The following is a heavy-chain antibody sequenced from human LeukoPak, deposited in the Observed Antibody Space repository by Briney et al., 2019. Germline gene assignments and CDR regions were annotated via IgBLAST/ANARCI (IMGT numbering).Heavy chain of an antibody. Sequence: SETLSLTCTVSGYSISSGYYWGWIRQPPGKGLEWIGSIYHSGSTYYNPSLKSRVTISVDTSKNQFSLKLSSVTAADTAVYYCAREEGSRIWFGGLLELKYYYYYYMDVWGKGTTVTVSS. CDR2: IYHSGST. CDR1: GYSISSGYY. V-gene: IGHV4-38-2*02. CDR3: AREEGSRIWFGGLLELKYYYYYYMDV. D-gene: IGHD3-10*01. J-gene: IGHJ6*03.